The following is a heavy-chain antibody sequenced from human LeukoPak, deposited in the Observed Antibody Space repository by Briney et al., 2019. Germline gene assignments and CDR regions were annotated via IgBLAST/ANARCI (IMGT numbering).Heavy chain of an antibody. Sequence: PSETLSLTCAVSAYSISNGYYWGWIRQPPGKGLEWIGSIYHNGSTYYNPSLKSRVTISVDTSKNQFSLKLSSVTAADTAVYYCARAAYYYDTSGYYYDYWGQGTLVTVSS. D-gene: IGHD3-22*01. V-gene: IGHV4-38-2*01. J-gene: IGHJ4*02. CDR2: IYHNGST. CDR1: AYSISNGYY. CDR3: ARAAYYYDTSGYYYDY.